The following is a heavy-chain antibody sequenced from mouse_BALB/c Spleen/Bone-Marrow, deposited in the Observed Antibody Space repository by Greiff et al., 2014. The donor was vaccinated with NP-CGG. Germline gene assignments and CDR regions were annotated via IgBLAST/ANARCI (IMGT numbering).Heavy chain of an antibody. CDR3: ARSRMRYGAMDY. D-gene: IGHD2-10*02. J-gene: IGHJ4*01. V-gene: IGHV5-4*02. Sequence: DVKLVESGGGLVKPGGSLKLSCAASGFTFSDYYIYWLRQTPKKRLEWVATISDGGNYSYYPDSVKGRFTISRDNAKNNLYLQMSSLKSEDTAMYYCARSRMRYGAMDYWGQGTSVTVFS. CDR1: GFTFSDYY. CDR2: ISDGGNYS.